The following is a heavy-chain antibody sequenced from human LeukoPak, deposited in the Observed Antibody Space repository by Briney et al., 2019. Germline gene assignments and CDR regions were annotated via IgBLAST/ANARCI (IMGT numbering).Heavy chain of an antibody. CDR3: AKRRYYGSGSPLVFDY. CDR2: ISGSGGST. V-gene: IGHV3-23*01. D-gene: IGHD3-10*01. CDR1: GFTFSSYA. J-gene: IGHJ4*02. Sequence: GGSLRLSCAASGFTFSSYAMSWVRQAPGKGLEWVSAISGSGGSTYYADSVKGRFTISRDNSKNTLYLQMNSLRAEDTAVYYCAKRRYYGSGSPLVFDYWGQGTLATVSS.